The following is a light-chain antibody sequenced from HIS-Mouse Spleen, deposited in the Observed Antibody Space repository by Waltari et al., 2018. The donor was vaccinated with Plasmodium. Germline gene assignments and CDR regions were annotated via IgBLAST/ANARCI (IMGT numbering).Light chain of an antibody. CDR2: EDS. CDR1: ELPKKY. V-gene: IGLV3-10*01. Sequence: SYELPQPPSSALSPGQTARTTCSEDELPKKYAYWYQQKSGQAPVLVIYEDSKRPSGIPERFSGSSSGTMATLTISGAQVEDEADYYCYSTDSSGNHRVFGGGTKLTVL. CDR3: YSTDSSGNHRV. J-gene: IGLJ3*02.